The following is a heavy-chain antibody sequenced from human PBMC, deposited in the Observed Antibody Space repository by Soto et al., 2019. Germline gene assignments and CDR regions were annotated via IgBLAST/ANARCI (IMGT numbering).Heavy chain of an antibody. D-gene: IGHD3-22*01. CDR3: ARMGFYYDSSGYDY. CDR2: IYHSGST. CDR1: AYSISSGYY. J-gene: IGHJ4*02. V-gene: IGHV4-38-2*01. Sequence: PSETLSLTCAVSAYSISSGYYWGCIRQPPGKGLEWIGSIYHSGSTYYNPSLKSRVTISVDTPKNQFSLKLRSVTAADTAVYYCARMGFYYDSSGYDYWGQGTLVTVSS.